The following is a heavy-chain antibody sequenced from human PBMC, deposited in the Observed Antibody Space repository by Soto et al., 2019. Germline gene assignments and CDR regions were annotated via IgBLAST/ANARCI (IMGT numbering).Heavy chain of an antibody. J-gene: IGHJ4*02. D-gene: IGHD2-15*01. CDR1: GGSFSDFA. Sequence: QVQLAQSGAEVRKPGSSVKVSCRASGGSFSDFAFSWVRQAPGQGLEWMGGIISRFAATKYAQRFQDRVTITADASTKTVYLALSSLTSDDSAVYYCARGGIVAVPAALSSYDDYTNYRFDSWGQGTLVSVSS. CDR2: IISRFAAT. CDR3: ARGGIVAVPAALSSYDDYTNYRFDS. V-gene: IGHV1-69*01.